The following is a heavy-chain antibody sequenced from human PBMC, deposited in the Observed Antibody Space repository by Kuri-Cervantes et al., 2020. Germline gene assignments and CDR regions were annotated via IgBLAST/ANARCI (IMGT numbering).Heavy chain of an antibody. CDR1: RFTFSSYG. D-gene: IGHD5-18*01. V-gene: IGHV3-33*01. CDR3: ARDYKGYSYGFTL. J-gene: IGHJ4*02. Sequence: GGSLRLSCVASRFTFSSYGMHWVRQAPGKGLEWVAGIWYDGSNKYYADSVKGRFTFSRDNSKNTLYLQMNSLRAEDTAVYYCARDYKGYSYGFTLWGQGTLVTVSS. CDR2: IWYDGSNK.